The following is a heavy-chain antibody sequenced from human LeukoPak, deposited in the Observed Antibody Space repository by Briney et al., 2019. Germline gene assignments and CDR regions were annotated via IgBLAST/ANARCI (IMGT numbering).Heavy chain of an antibody. D-gene: IGHD4-17*01. CDR1: GFTVTNYA. CDR2: MSGRGP. Sequence: GGSLRLSCAASGFTVTNYALTWVRQAPGRGLEWVSSMSGRGPYYADSVKGRFSISRDNYKNTVYLQMNSLRVEDTAVYYCARDPNGDYVGAFEFQRWGQGTLVIVSS. V-gene: IGHV3-23*01. CDR3: ARDPNGDYVGAFEFQR. J-gene: IGHJ1*01.